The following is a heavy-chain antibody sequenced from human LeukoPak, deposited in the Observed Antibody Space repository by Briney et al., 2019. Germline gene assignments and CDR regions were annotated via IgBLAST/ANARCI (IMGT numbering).Heavy chain of an antibody. J-gene: IGHJ5*02. CDR3: AKMVDIVAAGWFDP. V-gene: IGHV4-34*01. CDR1: GGSFSGYY. Sequence: SETLSLTCAVYGGSFSGYYWSWIRQPPGKGLEWIGEINHSGSTNYNPSLKSRVTISVDTSKNQFSLKLSSVTAADTAVYYCAKMVDIVAAGWFDPWGQGTLVTVFS. CDR2: INHSGST. D-gene: IGHD5-12*01.